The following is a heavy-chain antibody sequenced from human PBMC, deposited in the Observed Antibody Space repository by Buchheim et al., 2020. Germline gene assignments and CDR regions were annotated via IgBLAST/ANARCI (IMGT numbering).Heavy chain of an antibody. J-gene: IGHJ5*02. CDR3: ARDRIVEYSSSSTYGWFDT. CDR1: GFTFTTSW. Sequence: QLVESGGGLVHPGGSLRLSCAASGFTFTTSWMTWVRQAPGKGLEWVANIKQDGGEKYYVDSVKGRFTISRDNAKNSMYLQMNSLRADDTAVYYCARDRIVEYSSSSTYGWFDTWGQGTL. CDR2: IKQDGGEK. D-gene: IGHD6-6*01. V-gene: IGHV3-7*01.